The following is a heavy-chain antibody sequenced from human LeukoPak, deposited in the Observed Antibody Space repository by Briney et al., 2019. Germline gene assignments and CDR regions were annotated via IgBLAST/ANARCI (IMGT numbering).Heavy chain of an antibody. CDR3: ARGATYSSSWSGDY. CDR2: ISSSGSTI. D-gene: IGHD6-13*01. Sequence: GGSLRLSCSASGFTFSSYEMNWVHQAPGKGLEWVSYISSSGSTIYYADSVKGRFTISRDNAKNSLYLQMNSLRAEDTAVYYCARGATYSSSWSGDYWGQGTLVTVSS. V-gene: IGHV3-48*03. CDR1: GFTFSSYE. J-gene: IGHJ4*02.